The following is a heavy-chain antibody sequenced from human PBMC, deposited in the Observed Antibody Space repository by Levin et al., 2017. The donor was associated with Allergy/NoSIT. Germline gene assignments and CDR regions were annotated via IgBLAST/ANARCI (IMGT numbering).Heavy chain of an antibody. CDR3: ARDATIFGVIDGGMDV. D-gene: IGHD3-3*01. CDR1: GFTFRSYG. V-gene: IGHV3-33*01. J-gene: IGHJ6*02. CDR2: IWYDGSNK. Sequence: LSLTCAASGFTFRSYGMHWVRQAPGKGLEWVAVIWYDGSNKYYADSVKGRFTISRDNSKNTLYLQMNSLRAEDTAVYYCARDATIFGVIDGGMDVWGQGTTVTVSS.